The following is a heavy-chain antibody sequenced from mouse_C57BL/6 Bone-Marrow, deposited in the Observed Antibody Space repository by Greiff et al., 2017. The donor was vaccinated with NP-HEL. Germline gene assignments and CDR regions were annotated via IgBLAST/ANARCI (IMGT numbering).Heavy chain of an antibody. CDR1: GYSFTDYN. J-gene: IGHJ2*01. Sequence: EVQLQQPGAELVMPGASVKISCKASGYSFTDYNMNWVKQSNGKSLEWIGVINPNYGTTSYNQQFKGKATLTVDQSSSTAYMQLNSLTSEDSAVYYCARWGLGFFDYWGQGTTLTVSA. CDR3: ARWGLGFFDY. CDR2: INPNYGTT. V-gene: IGHV1-39*01.